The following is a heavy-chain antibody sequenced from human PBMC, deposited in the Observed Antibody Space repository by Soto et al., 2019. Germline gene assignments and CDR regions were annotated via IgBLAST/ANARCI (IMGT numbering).Heavy chain of an antibody. CDR2: ISYDGSNK. J-gene: IGHJ4*02. V-gene: IGHV3-30-3*01. CDR1: GFTFSSYA. CDR3: ARDQYRLRVGGFDY. Sequence: QVQLVESGGGVVQPGRSLRLSCAASGFTFSSYAMHWVRQAPGKGLEWVAVISYDGSNKYYADSVKGRFTISRDNSKNTLYLQMNSLRAEDTAVYYCARDQYRLRVGGFDYWGQGTLVTVSS. D-gene: IGHD3-16*01.